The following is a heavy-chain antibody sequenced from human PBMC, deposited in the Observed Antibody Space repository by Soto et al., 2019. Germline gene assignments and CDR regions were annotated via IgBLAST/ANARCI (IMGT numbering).Heavy chain of an antibody. J-gene: IGHJ4*02. CDR3: ARVLGVAKGDY. CDR2: INAGNGNT. CDR1: GYTSTNYA. Sequence: ASVKVSCKASGYTSTNYAMYWVRQAPGQRLEWMGWINAGNGNTKYSQKFQDRVTITMDTSASTAYMELSSLRSEDTAVYYCARVLGVAKGDYWGQGTPVTLSS. D-gene: IGHD3-3*01. V-gene: IGHV1-3*01.